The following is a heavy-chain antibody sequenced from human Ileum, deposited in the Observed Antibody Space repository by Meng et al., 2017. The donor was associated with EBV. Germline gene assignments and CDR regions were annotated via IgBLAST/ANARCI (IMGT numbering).Heavy chain of an antibody. CDR2: IYHSGST. Sequence: QGELPGSGPGLVRALGTLSLTWDVSGGSISSSNWWSWGSQPPGKGLEWIGEIYHSGSTNYNPSLKSRVTMSVDKSKNQFSLKLSSVTAADTAVYYCARVGQWLPIDYWGQGTLVTVSS. V-gene: IGHV4-4*02. CDR3: ARVGQWLPIDY. D-gene: IGHD6-19*01. J-gene: IGHJ4*02. CDR1: GGSISSSNW.